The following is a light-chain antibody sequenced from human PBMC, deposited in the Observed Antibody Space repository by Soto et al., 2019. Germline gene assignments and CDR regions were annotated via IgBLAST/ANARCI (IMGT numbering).Light chain of an antibody. CDR1: SSDVGGYNY. CDR3: SSYTSSSSPYV. Sequence: QSALTQPASVSGSPGQSITISCTGNSSDVGGYNYVSWYQQHPGKAPKLMIYDVSNRPSGVSNRFSGSKSGNTASLTISGLQAADEADHYCSSYTSSSSPYVFRTGTKVTVL. V-gene: IGLV2-14*01. CDR2: DVS. J-gene: IGLJ1*01.